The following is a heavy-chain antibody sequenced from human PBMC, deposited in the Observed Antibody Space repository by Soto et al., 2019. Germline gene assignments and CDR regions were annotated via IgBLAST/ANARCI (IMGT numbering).Heavy chain of an antibody. D-gene: IGHD3-16*02. CDR1: GGTFSSYA. J-gene: IGHJ4*02. CDR2: IIPIFGTA. Sequence: QVQLVQSGAEVKKPGSSVKVSCKASGGTFSSYAISWVRQAPGQGLEWMGGIIPIFGTANYAQKFQGRDTITADESTITAYMELSSLRSEDTAVYYCAITYDYVWGSYRYTVCDYWGQGTLVTVSS. V-gene: IGHV1-69*12. CDR3: AITYDYVWGSYRYTVCDY.